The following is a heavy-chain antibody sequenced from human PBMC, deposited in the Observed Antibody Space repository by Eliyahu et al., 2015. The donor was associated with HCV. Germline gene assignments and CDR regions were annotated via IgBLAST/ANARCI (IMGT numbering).Heavy chain of an antibody. J-gene: IGHJ4*02. V-gene: IGHV3-23*01. D-gene: IGHD3-22*01. Sequence: EVQLLESGGGLVQPGGSLXLSCXASGFTFSXXAXSWVRQTPGKGLEWVSSXSGSGVGTYYADSVKGRFTISRDNSKNTLYLQMNSLRGEDTAVYYCAKDSRGYEQPIDYWGQGTLVTVSS. CDR1: GFTFSXXA. CDR2: XSGSGVGT. CDR3: AKDSRGYEQPIDY.